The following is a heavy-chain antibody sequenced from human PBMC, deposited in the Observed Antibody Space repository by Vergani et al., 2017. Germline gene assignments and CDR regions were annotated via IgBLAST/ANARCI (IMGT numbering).Heavy chain of an antibody. Sequence: QVQLVQSGAEVKKPGASVKVSCKASGYTFTSYGISWVRQAPGQGLEWMGWISAYNGNTNYAQKLQGRVTMTTDTSTSTAYMELRSLRSDDTAVYYCASFVVVVAATKYYSYGMDVWGQGTTVTVSS. CDR1: GYTFTSYG. CDR3: ASFVVVVAATKYYSYGMDV. J-gene: IGHJ6*02. D-gene: IGHD2-15*01. V-gene: IGHV1-18*04. CDR2: ISAYNGNT.